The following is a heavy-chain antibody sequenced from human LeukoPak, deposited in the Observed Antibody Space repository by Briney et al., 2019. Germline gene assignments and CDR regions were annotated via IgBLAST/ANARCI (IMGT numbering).Heavy chain of an antibody. Sequence: GGSLRLSCAASGFTFSSYGMHWVRQAPGKGLEWVAVISYDGSNKYYADSVKGRFTISRDNSKNTLYLQMNSLRAEDTAVYYCAKVSYDILTGYPSQLDYWGQGTLVTVSS. CDR3: AKVSYDILTGYPSQLDY. CDR1: GFTFSSYG. J-gene: IGHJ4*02. D-gene: IGHD3-9*01. V-gene: IGHV3-30*18. CDR2: ISYDGSNK.